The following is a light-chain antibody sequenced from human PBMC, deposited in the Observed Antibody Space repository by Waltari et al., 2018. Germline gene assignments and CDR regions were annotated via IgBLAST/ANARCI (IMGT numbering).Light chain of an antibody. CDR3: QQSYSTLLLT. CDR1: QSISSY. Sequence: DIQMTQSPSSLSAPVGDRVTITCRASQSISSYLNWYQQKPGKAPKLLIYAASSLQSGVPSRFSGSGSGTDFTLTISSLQPEDFATYYCQQSYSTLLLTFGGGTKVEIK. V-gene: IGKV1-39*01. J-gene: IGKJ4*01. CDR2: AAS.